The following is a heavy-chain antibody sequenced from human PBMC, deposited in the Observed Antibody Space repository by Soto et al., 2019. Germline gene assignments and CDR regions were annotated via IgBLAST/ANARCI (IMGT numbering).Heavy chain of an antibody. D-gene: IGHD3-3*01. Sequence: GGSLRLSCAASGFTFSSYSMNWVRQAPGKGLEWVSSISRSSSYIYYADSVKGRCTISRDNAKNSLYLQMNSLRAEDTAVYYWARGGITSFGVVNDYWGQGTLVTVSS. V-gene: IGHV3-21*01. CDR2: ISRSSSYI. CDR1: GFTFSSYS. CDR3: ARGGITSFGVVNDY. J-gene: IGHJ4*02.